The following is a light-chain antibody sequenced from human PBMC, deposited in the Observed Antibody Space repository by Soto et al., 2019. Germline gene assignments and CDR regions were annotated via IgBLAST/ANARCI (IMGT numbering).Light chain of an antibody. CDR1: QSPLNSNDNNY. V-gene: IGKV2-28*01. J-gene: IGKJ1*01. CDR2: LGS. Sequence: VLTQPPPSLPFTLGEPASISCRSSQSPLNSNDNNYLVWYLRKPGQSPQLRIYLGSNRASGVPDRFSGSGSGTDFTLKISRVEAEDVGVYYCMQALQTPPWTFGQGTKVEIK. CDR3: MQALQTPPWT.